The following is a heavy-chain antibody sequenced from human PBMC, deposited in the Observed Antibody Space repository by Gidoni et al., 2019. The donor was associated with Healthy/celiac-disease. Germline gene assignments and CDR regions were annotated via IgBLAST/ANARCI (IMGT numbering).Heavy chain of an antibody. CDR2: INSDGSST. Sequence: EVQLVESGGGLVQTGGYLRLSCAASGVTFSSYWMHWVRQAPGKGLVWVSRINSDGSSTSYADSVKGRFTISRDNAKNTLYLQMNSLRAEDTAVYYCARDPPERGGFDYWGQGTLVTVSS. D-gene: IGHD6-25*01. J-gene: IGHJ4*02. CDR3: ARDPPERGGFDY. V-gene: IGHV3-74*01. CDR1: GVTFSSYW.